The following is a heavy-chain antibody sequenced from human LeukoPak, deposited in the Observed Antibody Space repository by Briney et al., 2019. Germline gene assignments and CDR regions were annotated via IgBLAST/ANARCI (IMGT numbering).Heavy chain of an antibody. CDR3: TTAAGIYGGGFGY. J-gene: IGHJ4*02. Sequence: PGGSLRLSCAASGFTFSSYAMSWVRQAPGKGLEWVSAISGSGGSTYYADSVKGRFTISRDNSKNTLYLQMNSLRAEDTAVYYCTTAAGIYGGGFGYWGQGTLVTVSS. V-gene: IGHV3-23*01. CDR2: ISGSGGST. CDR1: GFTFSSYA. D-gene: IGHD4/OR15-4a*01.